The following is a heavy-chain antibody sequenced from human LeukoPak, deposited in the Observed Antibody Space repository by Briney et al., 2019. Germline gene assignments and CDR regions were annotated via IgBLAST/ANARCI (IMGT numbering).Heavy chain of an antibody. V-gene: IGHV1-69*01. CDR2: IIPIFGTA. D-gene: IGHD5-24*01. CDR3: ARGPEGRWLQYSDY. Sequence: ASVKVSCKASGGTFSSYAISWVRQAPGQGLEWMGGIIPIFGTANYAQKFQGRVTITADESTSTAYMELSSLRSEDTAVYYCARGPEGRWLQYSDYWGQGTLVTVSS. CDR1: GGTFSSYA. J-gene: IGHJ4*02.